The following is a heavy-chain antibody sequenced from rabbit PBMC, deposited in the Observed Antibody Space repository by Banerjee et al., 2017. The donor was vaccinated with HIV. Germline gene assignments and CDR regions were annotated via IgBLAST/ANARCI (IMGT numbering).Heavy chain of an antibody. J-gene: IGHJ4*01. V-gene: IGHV1S40*01. D-gene: IGHD2-1*01. CDR3: AREGDYGDTGGAYAFNL. CDR1: GFTISSSYW. Sequence: QSLEESGGDLVKPGASLTLTCTASGFTISSSYWICWVRQAPGKGLEWIACIDGGSSGSTWYASWAKGRFTISKTSSTTVTLQMTSLTAADTATYFCAREGDYGDTGGAYAFNLWGPGTLVTVS. CDR2: IDGGSSGST.